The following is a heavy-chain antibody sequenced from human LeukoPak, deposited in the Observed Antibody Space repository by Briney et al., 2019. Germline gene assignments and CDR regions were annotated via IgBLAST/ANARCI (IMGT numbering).Heavy chain of an antibody. V-gene: IGHV1-69*04. CDR3: ARDGSGYDYSSY. Sequence: SVRVSCKASGGTFSSYAISWVRQAPGQGLEWMGRIIPILGIANYAQKFQGRVTITADKSTSTAYMELSSLRSEDTAVYYCARDGSGYDYSSYWGQGTLVTVSS. CDR2: IIPILGIA. D-gene: IGHD5-12*01. J-gene: IGHJ4*02. CDR1: GGTFSSYA.